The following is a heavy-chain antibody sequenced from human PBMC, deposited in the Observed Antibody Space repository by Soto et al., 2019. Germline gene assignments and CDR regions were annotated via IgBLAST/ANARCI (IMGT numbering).Heavy chain of an antibody. D-gene: IGHD3-10*01. CDR3: ARVDYGSGSLDY. Sequence: EVQLVESGGGLVKPGGSLRLSCAASGFTFSSYSMNWVRQAPGKGLELVSSISSSSSYIYYADSVKGRFTISRDNAKNSLYLQMNSLRAEDTAVYYCARVDYGSGSLDYWGQGTLVTVSS. CDR1: GFTFSSYS. CDR2: ISSSSSYI. V-gene: IGHV3-21*01. J-gene: IGHJ4*02.